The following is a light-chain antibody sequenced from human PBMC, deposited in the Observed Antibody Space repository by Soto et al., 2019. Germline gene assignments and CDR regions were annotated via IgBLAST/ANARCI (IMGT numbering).Light chain of an antibody. Sequence: EIVLTQSPATLSLSPGERATLSCRASQSVSSYLAWYQQKPGQAPRLLIYDASNRATGIPARFSGSGSGTDFTLTISSLEPEDFAVYYCQQRSNWPRFDQGTKVEIK. J-gene: IGKJ1*01. CDR2: DAS. V-gene: IGKV3-11*01. CDR3: QQRSNWPR. CDR1: QSVSSY.